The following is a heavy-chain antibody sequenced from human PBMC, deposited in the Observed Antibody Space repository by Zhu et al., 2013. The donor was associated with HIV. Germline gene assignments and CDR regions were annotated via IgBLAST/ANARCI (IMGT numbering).Heavy chain of an antibody. D-gene: IGHD3-16*01. CDR3: ASMSPAFDY. CDR2: IYHSGST. Sequence: QVQLQESGPGLVKPSETLSLTCSVSGYSISSGYYWGWIRQPPGKGLEWIGSIYHSGSTYYNPTLKSRVTMSVDTSKNQLSLKLSSVTAADTAVYYCASMSPAFDYWGQGILVTVSS. CDR1: GYSISSGYY. V-gene: IGHV4-38-2*02. J-gene: IGHJ4*02.